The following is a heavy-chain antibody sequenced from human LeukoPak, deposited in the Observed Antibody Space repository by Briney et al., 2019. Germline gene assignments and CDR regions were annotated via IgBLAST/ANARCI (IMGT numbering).Heavy chain of an antibody. D-gene: IGHD3-22*01. CDR3: AREGTSRHYYYDSSGYPFDY. V-gene: IGHV3-21*01. J-gene: IGHJ4*02. CDR2: ISSSSSYI. Sequence: PGGSLRLSCAASGFTFSSYSMNWVRQAPGKGLEWVSSISSSSSYIYYADSVKGRFTISRDNAKNSLYLQMNSLRAEDTAVYYCAREGTSRHYYYDSSGYPFDYWGQGTLVTVSS. CDR1: GFTFSSYS.